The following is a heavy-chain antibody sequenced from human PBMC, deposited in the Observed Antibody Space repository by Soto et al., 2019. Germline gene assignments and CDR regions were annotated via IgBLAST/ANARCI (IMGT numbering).Heavy chain of an antibody. CDR2: IDPSDSYT. CDR3: ARHSGCSGGSCYFINSYYYGMDV. V-gene: IGHV5-10-1*01. J-gene: IGHJ6*02. D-gene: IGHD2-15*01. CDR1: GYSFTSYW. Sequence: GESLKISCKGSGYSFTSYWISWVRQMPGKGLEWMGRIDPSDSYTNYSPSFQGHVTISADKSISTAYLQWSSLKASDTAMYYCARHSGCSGGSCYFINSYYYGMDVWGQGTTVTVSS.